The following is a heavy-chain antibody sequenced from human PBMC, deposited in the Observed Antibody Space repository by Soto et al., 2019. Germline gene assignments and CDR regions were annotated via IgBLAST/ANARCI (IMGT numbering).Heavy chain of an antibody. Sequence: QVQLVQSGAEVKKPGASVKVSCKASGYTFTSYGISWVRQAPGQGLEWMGWISAYNGNTNYAHKLQGRVTMTTDKSTSTAYMELRRLRSDDTAVYYCAREVVRGVISCWFDPWGQGTLVTVSS. J-gene: IGHJ5*02. CDR3: AREVVRGVISCWFDP. CDR2: ISAYNGNT. CDR1: GYTFTSYG. V-gene: IGHV1-18*01. D-gene: IGHD3-10*01.